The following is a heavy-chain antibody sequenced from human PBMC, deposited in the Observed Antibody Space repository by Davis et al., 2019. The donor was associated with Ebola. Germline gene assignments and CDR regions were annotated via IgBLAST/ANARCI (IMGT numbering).Heavy chain of an antibody. V-gene: IGHV1-2*04. CDR1: VYTFTSYG. J-gene: IGHJ6*02. CDR2: INPNSGGT. D-gene: IGHD6-6*01. CDR3: ARGGYSSSGRGRYYYYGMDV. Sequence: ASVTVSCLASVYTFTSYGISRVRQAPGLGLEWMGWINPNSGGTNYAQMFQGWLTMTRDTSISTAYMELSRLRSDDTAVYYCARGGYSSSGRGRYYYYGMDVWGQGTTVTVSS.